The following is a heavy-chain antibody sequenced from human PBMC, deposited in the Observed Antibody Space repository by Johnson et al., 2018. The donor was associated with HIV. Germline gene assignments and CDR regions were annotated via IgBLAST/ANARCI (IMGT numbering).Heavy chain of an antibody. J-gene: IGHJ3*02. CDR1: GFTFSSYW. CDR2: IKQDGSET. V-gene: IGHV3-7*05. CDR3: ARDYDLAARPVAFDI. D-gene: IGHD6-6*01. Sequence: MLLVESGGGLVQPGGSLRLSCAASGFTFSSYWMSWVRQAPGKGLEWVANIKQDGSETYYVDSVKGRFTISRDNAKNSLSLQMNSLRAEDTAVYYCARDYDLAARPVAFDIWGQGTMVTVSS.